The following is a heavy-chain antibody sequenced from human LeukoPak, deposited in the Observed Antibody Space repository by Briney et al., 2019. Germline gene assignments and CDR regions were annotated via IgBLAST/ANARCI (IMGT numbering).Heavy chain of an antibody. V-gene: IGHV3-15*01. D-gene: IGHD2-2*02. CDR2: IKSKSERGTT. Sequence: GGSLRLSCAASGFTFSNGWMSWVRQAPGKGLEWVGRIKSKSERGTTDYAAPVKGRFTISRDGSTNTVYLHMNSLKTEDTAVYFCTSNLYCSTSSCYTLQNWGQGTLVAVSP. J-gene: IGHJ4*02. CDR3: TSNLYCSTSSCYTLQN. CDR1: GFTFSNGW.